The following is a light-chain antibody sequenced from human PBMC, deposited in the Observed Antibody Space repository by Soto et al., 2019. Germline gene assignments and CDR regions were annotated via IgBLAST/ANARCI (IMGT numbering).Light chain of an antibody. CDR3: QQAYSLPIT. J-gene: IGKJ5*01. CDR1: QDIAGY. CDR2: GAS. V-gene: IGKV1D-12*01. Sequence: DIQVTKSAASLSASVGETFTFTCLASQDIAGYLAWYQHKPGRTPELLIHGASRLQSGVPARFSGSGSGTDFTLSINSLQPEDFATYYCQQAYSLPITFGQGTRLEIK.